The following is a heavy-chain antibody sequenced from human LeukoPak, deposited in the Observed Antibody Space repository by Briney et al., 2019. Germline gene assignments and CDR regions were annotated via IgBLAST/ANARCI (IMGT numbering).Heavy chain of an antibody. V-gene: IGHV1-18*01. D-gene: IGHD5-18*01. CDR2: ISAYNGNT. CDR1: GYTFTSYG. J-gene: IGHJ6*03. Sequence: ASVTVSYKASGYTFTSYGISWVRQAPGQGLEWMGWISAYNGNTNYAQKLQGRVTMTRDTSISTAYMELSRLRSDDTAVYYCARGSWIQLPYYYYYMDVWGKGTTVTISS. CDR3: ARGSWIQLPYYYYYMDV.